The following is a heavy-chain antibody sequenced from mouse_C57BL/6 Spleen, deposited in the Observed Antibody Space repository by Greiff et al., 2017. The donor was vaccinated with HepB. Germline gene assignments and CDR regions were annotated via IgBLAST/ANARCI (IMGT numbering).Heavy chain of an antibody. D-gene: IGHD4-1*01. V-gene: IGHV5-17*01. Sequence: EVQRVESGGGLVKPGGSLKLSCAASGFTFSDYGMHWVRQAPEKGLEWVAYISSGSSTIYYADTVKGRVTISRDNAKNTLFLQMTSLRSEDTATYYCAISWDGEFAHWGQGTLVTVSA. J-gene: IGHJ3*01. CDR2: ISSGSSTI. CDR3: AISWDGEFAH. CDR1: GFTFSDYG.